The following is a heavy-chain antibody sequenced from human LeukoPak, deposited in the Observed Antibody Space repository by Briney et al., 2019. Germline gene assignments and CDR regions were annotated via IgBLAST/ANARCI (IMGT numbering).Heavy chain of an antibody. J-gene: IGHJ4*02. D-gene: IGHD6-19*01. Sequence: SETLSLTCTVSGVSIGSDYWTWIRQPPGKGLEYIGYIYYTGGTNYNPSLKSRVTISVDTSKNQFSLKLSSVTAADTAVYFCAKYGNSGWVIDNWGQGTLVTVSS. CDR3: AKYGNSGWVIDN. CDR2: IYYTGGT. CDR1: GVSIGSDY. V-gene: IGHV4-59*08.